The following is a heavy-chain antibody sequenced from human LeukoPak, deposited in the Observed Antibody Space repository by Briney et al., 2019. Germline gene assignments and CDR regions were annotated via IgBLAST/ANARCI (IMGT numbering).Heavy chain of an antibody. D-gene: IGHD4-17*01. CDR1: GGSFSAYY. CDR2: THHSGST. J-gene: IGHJ4*02. Sequence: PSETLSLTCAVYGGSFSAYYWSWVRQPPGKGLEWIGETHHSGSTSYNPSLKSQVTTSINTSKNQFSLRLTSVTAADTAIYYCARNGDYNLDSWGQGTLVTVSS. CDR3: ARNGDYNLDS. V-gene: IGHV4-34*01.